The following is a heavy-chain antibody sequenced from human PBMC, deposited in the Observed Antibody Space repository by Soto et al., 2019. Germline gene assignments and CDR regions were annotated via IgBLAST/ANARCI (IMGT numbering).Heavy chain of an antibody. CDR1: GYTFTSYA. D-gene: IGHD3-9*01. V-gene: IGHV1-3*01. CDR2: INAGNGNT. CDR3: ARGAVYDILTGYHDAFDI. J-gene: IGHJ3*02. Sequence: ASVKVSCKASGYTFTSYAMHWVRQAPGQRLEWMGWINAGNGNTKYSQKFQGRVTITRDTSASTAYMELSSLRSEDTAVYYCARGAVYDILTGYHDAFDIWGQGTMVTVS.